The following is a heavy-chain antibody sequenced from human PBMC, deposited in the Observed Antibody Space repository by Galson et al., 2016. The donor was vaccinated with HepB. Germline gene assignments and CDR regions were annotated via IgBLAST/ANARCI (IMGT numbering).Heavy chain of an antibody. CDR1: GFTFSSYW. V-gene: IGHV3-7*03. Sequence: SLRLSCAASGFTFSSYWMNWVRQAPGKGLEWVANIKQDGSEKYYVDSVKGRFTISRDNAKNSLYLQMNSLRAEDTAVYYCARDPTAGFAHKNWFDPWGQGTLVTVSS. J-gene: IGHJ5*02. D-gene: IGHD6-13*01. CDR3: ARDPTAGFAHKNWFDP. CDR2: IKQDGSEK.